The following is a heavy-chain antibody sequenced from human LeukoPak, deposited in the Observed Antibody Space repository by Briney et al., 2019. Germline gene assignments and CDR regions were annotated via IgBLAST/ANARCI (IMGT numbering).Heavy chain of an antibody. CDR3: ARCTTGRTFGSLREIKRSREIDY. V-gene: IGHV3-48*04. J-gene: IGHJ4*02. D-gene: IGHD1-1*01. CDR1: GFTFSSYA. Sequence: PGGSLRLSCAASGFTFSSYAVSWVRQAPGKGLEWVSYISSSGSTIYYADSVKGRFTISRDNAKNSLYLQMNSLRVEDTAVYYCARCTTGRTFGSLREIKRSREIDYWGQGTLVTVSS. CDR2: ISSSGSTI.